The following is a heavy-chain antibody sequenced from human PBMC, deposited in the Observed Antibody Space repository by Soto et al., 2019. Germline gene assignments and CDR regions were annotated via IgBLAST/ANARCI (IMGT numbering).Heavy chain of an antibody. CDR1: GHSLSSGGYY. D-gene: IGHD6-19*01. V-gene: IGHV4-31*03. CDR2: IYFTGST. CDR3: ARDWGSSGWPN. J-gene: IGHJ4*02. Sequence: SETLSLTCTVSGHSLSSGGYYWSWIRQHPGKGLEWVGYIYFTGSTLYNPSLKSRLAMSLDTSKNQFSLRLTSVTAADTAVYFCARDWGSSGWPNWGQGTLVTVSA.